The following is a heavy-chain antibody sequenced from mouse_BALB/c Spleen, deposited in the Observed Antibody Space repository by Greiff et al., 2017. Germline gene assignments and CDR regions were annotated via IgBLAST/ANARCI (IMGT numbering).Heavy chain of an antibody. CDR1: GYTFTDYY. Sequence: QVQLQQSGPALVKPGASVKISCKTSGYTFTDYYINWVQQKPGQGLEWIGWIYPGSGNTKYNEKFKGQATLTVDTSSSTAYMQLSSLTSEDTAVYYCARDTTTVVNWYFEGWGAGTTVTVSA. CDR2: IYPGSGNT. CDR3: ARDTTTVVNWYFEG. D-gene: IGHD1-1*01. V-gene: IGHV1-84*02. J-gene: IGHJ1*01.